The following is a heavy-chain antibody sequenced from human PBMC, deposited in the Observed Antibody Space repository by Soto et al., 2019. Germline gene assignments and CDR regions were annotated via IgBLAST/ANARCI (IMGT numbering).Heavy chain of an antibody. J-gene: IGHJ6*01. CDR2: IYSAGNT. CDR1: GFTVSSNY. D-gene: IGHD1-26*01. V-gene: IGHV3-66*01. Sequence: EVQLVESGGDLVQPGGSLRLSCAASGFTVSSNYMSWVRQAPGKGLEWISIIYSAGNTYYADSVKGRFTISRDNSKNTLYLQMNSLRAEDTAVYYCARDFVVGGPTINYYYGMDVW. CDR3: ARDFVVGGPTINYYYGMDV.